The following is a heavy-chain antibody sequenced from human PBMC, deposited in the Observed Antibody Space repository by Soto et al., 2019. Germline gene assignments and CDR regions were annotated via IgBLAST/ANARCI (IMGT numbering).Heavy chain of an antibody. CDR3: ARHGDAYGSGSYALNWFDP. V-gene: IGHV4-39*01. J-gene: IGHJ5*02. Sequence: SETLSLTCTVSGGSISSSSYYWGWIRQPPGKGLEWIGSIYYSGSTYYNPSLKSRVTIFVDTSKNQFSLKLSSVTAADTAVYYCARHGDAYGSGSYALNWFDPWGQGTLVTVSS. CDR2: IYYSGST. CDR1: GGSISSSSYY. D-gene: IGHD3-10*01.